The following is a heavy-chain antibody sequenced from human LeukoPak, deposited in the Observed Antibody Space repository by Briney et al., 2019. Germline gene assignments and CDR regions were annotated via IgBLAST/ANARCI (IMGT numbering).Heavy chain of an antibody. V-gene: IGHV4-34*01. Sequence: PSETLSLTCAVYGESFSGYYWSWIHQPPGKGLEWIGEINHSGSTNYNPSLKSRVTISVDTSKNQFSLKLSSVTAADTAVYYCARARLFGYYYYYMDVWGKGTTVTVSS. CDR1: GESFSGYY. J-gene: IGHJ6*03. D-gene: IGHD4/OR15-4a*01. CDR3: ARARLFGYYYYYMDV. CDR2: INHSGST.